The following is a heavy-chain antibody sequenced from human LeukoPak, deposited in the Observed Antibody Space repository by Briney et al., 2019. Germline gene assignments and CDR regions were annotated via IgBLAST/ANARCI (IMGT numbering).Heavy chain of an antibody. Sequence: PGGSLRLSCAASGFTFSNYGMHWVRQAPGKGLEWVAVIWYDGSNKYYADSVKGRFTISRDNSKNTLYLQMNSLRGEDTAVYYCLRVGVAGNLNNWFDPWGQGTLVTVSS. D-gene: IGHD6-19*01. CDR1: GFTFSNYG. V-gene: IGHV3-33*01. CDR2: IWYDGSNK. CDR3: LRVGVAGNLNNWFDP. J-gene: IGHJ5*02.